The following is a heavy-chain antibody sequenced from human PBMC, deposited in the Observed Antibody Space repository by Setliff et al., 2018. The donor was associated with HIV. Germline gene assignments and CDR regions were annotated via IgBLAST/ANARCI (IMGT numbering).Heavy chain of an antibody. Sequence: PSETLSLTCTVSGGSISGHYWSWIRQTPGKGLEFIAYIYYTGRDTNYNPSLKSRVTISVDTSKNQFSLTLRSVSAADTAVYYCAKLSHVDTSLGITHHHFDFWGRGTLVTVSS. CDR3: AKLSHVDTSLGITHHHFDF. D-gene: IGHD5-18*01. CDR2: IYYTGRDT. CDR1: GGSISGHY. J-gene: IGHJ2*01. V-gene: IGHV4-59*11.